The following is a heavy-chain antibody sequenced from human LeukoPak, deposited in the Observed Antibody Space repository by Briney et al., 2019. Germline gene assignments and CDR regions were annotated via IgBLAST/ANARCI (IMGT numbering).Heavy chain of an antibody. CDR3: AKTSGYFPLYYFDY. V-gene: IGHV1-18*01. D-gene: IGHD5-12*01. Sequence: ASVKVSCKASGYTFTSYGISWVRQAPGQGLEWMGWISAYNGNTNYAQNFQGRVTMTKDTSITTAYMELSRLRSDDTAMYYCAKTSGYFPLYYFDYWGQGTLVTVSS. J-gene: IGHJ4*02. CDR2: ISAYNGNT. CDR1: GYTFTSYG.